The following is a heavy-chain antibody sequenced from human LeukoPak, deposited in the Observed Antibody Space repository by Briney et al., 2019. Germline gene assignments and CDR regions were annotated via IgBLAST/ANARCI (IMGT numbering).Heavy chain of an antibody. Sequence: GSSVKVSCKASGGTFSSYAISWVRQAPGQGLEWMGRIIPILGIANYAQKFQGRVTITADKSTSTAYMELSSLRSEDTAVYYCARNYYDSSGYYQVPVYYFDYWGLGTLVTVSS. J-gene: IGHJ4*02. CDR3: ARNYYDSSGYYQVPVYYFDY. CDR2: IIPILGIA. D-gene: IGHD3-22*01. V-gene: IGHV1-69*04. CDR1: GGTFSSYA.